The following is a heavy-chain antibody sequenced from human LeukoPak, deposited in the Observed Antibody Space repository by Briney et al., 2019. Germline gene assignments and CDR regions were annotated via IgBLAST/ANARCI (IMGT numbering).Heavy chain of an antibody. J-gene: IGHJ4*02. CDR3: ATGGPWDLLKY. D-gene: IGHD3-9*01. Sequence: VASVKVSCKVSGDTLTELSTHWVRQAPGKGLEGMGGFDPEHGEMIYAQKLQGRVTMTEDRSTDTAYMELSSLRSEDTAVYYCATGGPWDLLKYWGQGTLVTVSS. V-gene: IGHV1-24*01. CDR1: GDTLTELS. CDR2: FDPEHGEM.